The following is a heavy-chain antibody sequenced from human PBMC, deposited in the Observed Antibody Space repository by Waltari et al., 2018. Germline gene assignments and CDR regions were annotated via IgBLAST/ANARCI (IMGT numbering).Heavy chain of an antibody. J-gene: IGHJ4*02. D-gene: IGHD2-15*01. V-gene: IGHV1-2*06. CDR3: ARIGGPYYFDY. CDR2: INPNSDGK. CDR1: GYTFTGYY. Sequence: QVQLVQSGAEVKKPGASVKVSCKASGYTFTGYYMHWVRQAPGQGLEWMGRINPNSDGKNEAQKFKGRVTTTRDTAIRTAYMVRSRLRSDDTAVYYCARIGGPYYFDYWGQGTLVTVSS.